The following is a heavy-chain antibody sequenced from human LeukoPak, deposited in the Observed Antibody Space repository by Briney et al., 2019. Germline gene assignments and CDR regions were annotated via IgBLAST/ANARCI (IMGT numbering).Heavy chain of an antibody. CDR3: ARDQGLTAPPPYGLDV. J-gene: IGHJ6*02. CDR1: GGTFSTSA. D-gene: IGHD5-18*01. Sequence: SVPVSCKTSGGTFSTSAITWVRQAPGQGLEWMGRIIPVLNITTYAQRFQGRVTITADTSTSTVYMELSSLRSEETAVYYCARDQGLTAPPPYGLDVWGQGTTVIVSS. V-gene: IGHV1-69*04. CDR2: IIPVLNIT.